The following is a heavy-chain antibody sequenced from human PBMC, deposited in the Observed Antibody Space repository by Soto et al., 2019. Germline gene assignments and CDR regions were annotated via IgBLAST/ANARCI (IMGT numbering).Heavy chain of an antibody. V-gene: IGHV4-34*01. D-gene: IGHD2-21*01. CDR3: ARGRDGSHDTFDI. CDR2: INHSGST. J-gene: IGHJ3*02. Sequence: QVQLQQRGAGLLKPSETLSLTCAVYGGSFSGYYWSWIRQPPGKGLEWIGEINHSGSTNYNPSLRSRVTISVDTSKNHFSLKLSSVTAADTAVYYCARGRDGSHDTFDIWGQGTMVTVSS. CDR1: GGSFSGYY.